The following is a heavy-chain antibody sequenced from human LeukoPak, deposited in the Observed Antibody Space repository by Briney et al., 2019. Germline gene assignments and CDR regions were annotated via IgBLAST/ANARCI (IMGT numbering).Heavy chain of an antibody. CDR3: ARAARGATDAFDI. CDR1: GLAFDTFW. Sequence: PGGSLRLSCVTYGLAFDTFWMHWVRQAPGKGLMWVARININGTFSTYADSVQGRFTVFRDNAKNSLYLQMNSLRAEDTAVYYCARAARGATDAFDIWGQGTMVTVSS. V-gene: IGHV3-74*03. D-gene: IGHD1-26*01. J-gene: IGHJ3*02. CDR2: ININGTFS.